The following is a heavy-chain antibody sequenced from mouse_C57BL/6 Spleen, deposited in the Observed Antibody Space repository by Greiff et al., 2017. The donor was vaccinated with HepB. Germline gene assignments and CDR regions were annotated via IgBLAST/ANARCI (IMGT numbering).Heavy chain of an antibody. D-gene: IGHD2-2*01. CDR2: INPGSGGT. Sequence: QVTLKVSGAELVRPGTSVKVSCKASGYAFTNYLIEWVKQRPGQGLEWIGVINPGSGGTNYNEKFKGKATLTADKSSSTAYMQLSSLTSEDSAVYFWARRADMVTTPYYAMDYWGQGTSVTVSS. J-gene: IGHJ4*01. CDR3: ARRADMVTTPYYAMDY. V-gene: IGHV1-54*01. CDR1: GYAFTNYL.